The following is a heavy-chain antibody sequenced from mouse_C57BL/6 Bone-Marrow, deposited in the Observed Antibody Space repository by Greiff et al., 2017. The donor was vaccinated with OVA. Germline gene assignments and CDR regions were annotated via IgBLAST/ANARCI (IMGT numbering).Heavy chain of an antibody. J-gene: IGHJ3*01. D-gene: IGHD1-1*01. CDR1: GYTFTSYW. CDR2: IDPSDSET. CDR3: ARGYYGSSYHFAY. Sequence: QVQLKQPGAELVRPGSSVKLSCKASGYTFTSYWMHWVKQRPIQGLEWIGNIDPSDSETHYNQKFKDKATLTVDKSSSTAYMQLSSLTSEDSAVYYCARGYYGSSYHFAYWGQGTLVTVSA. V-gene: IGHV1-52*01.